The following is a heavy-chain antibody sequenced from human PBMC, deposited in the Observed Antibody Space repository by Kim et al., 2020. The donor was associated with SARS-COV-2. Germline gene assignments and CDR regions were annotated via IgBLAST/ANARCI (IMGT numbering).Heavy chain of an antibody. Sequence: SVKGRFTISRDNAKNSLYLQMNSLRAEDTAVYYCAREGPDTAMVNTFDYWGQGTLVTVSS. CDR3: AREGPDTAMVNTFDY. V-gene: IGHV3-21*01. J-gene: IGHJ4*02. D-gene: IGHD5-18*01.